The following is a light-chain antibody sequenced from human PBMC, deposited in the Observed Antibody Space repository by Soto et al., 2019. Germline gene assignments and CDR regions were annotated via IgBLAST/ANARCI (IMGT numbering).Light chain of an antibody. CDR1: QSVSSSY. CDR2: GAS. V-gene: IGKV3-20*01. J-gene: IGKJ3*01. Sequence: EIVLTQSPDTLSLSPGERATLSCRASQSVSSSYLAWYQQKPGQAPRLLIYGASSRATGIPDRFSGSGSGTDFTLTISRLEPEDFAVYYWQQYGSSPLFTFGPGTKVDIK. CDR3: QQYGSSPLFT.